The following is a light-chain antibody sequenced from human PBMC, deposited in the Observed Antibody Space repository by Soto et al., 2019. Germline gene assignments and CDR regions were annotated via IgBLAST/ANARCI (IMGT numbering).Light chain of an antibody. CDR3: CSYTTDSTYV. J-gene: IGLJ1*01. CDR2: DVT. V-gene: IGLV2-11*01. CDR1: SSDVGRYNY. Sequence: QSVLTQPRSVSGSPGQSVTISCTETSSDVGRYNYVSWYQQHPGKAPKLIIYDVTKRPSGVPDRFSGSKSGNTASLTISGLQAEDEVDYYCCSYTTDSTYVFGTGTKVTV.